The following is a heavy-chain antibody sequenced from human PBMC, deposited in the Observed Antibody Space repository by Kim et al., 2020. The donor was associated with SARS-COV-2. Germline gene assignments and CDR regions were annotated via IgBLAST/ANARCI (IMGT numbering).Heavy chain of an antibody. V-gene: IGHV4-61*01. CDR2: VYYNDNT. D-gene: IGHD6-19*01. J-gene: IGHJ6*02. CDR1: GASVTSDTYY. Sequence: SETLSLTCSVSGASVTSDTYYWSWIRQPPGEGLEWIGYVYYNDNTNSNPSLKSRVTISLDTSKNQVSLTLRSVTAADTAVYYCVSQTASRGKRWHSGFVDVWGQGTTVTVSS. CDR3: VSQTASRGKRWHSGFVDV.